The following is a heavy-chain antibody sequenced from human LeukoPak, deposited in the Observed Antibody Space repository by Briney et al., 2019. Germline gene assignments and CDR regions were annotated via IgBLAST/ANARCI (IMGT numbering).Heavy chain of an antibody. J-gene: IGHJ4*02. CDR3: ARDPYGYCSSTSCPSFYFDY. CDR2: ISYDGSNK. V-gene: IGHV3-30-3*01. Sequence: GGSLRLSCAASGFTFSSYTMHWVRQAPGTGLEWVAVISYDGSNKYYADSVKGRFTISRDNSKNTLYLQMNSLRAEDTAVYYCARDPYGYCSSTSCPSFYFDYWGQGTLVTVSS. D-gene: IGHD2-2*01. CDR1: GFTFSSYT.